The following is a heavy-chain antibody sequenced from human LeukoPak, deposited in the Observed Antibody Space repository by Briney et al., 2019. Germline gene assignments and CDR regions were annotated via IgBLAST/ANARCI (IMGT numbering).Heavy chain of an antibody. D-gene: IGHD4-17*01. J-gene: IGHJ4*02. V-gene: IGHV3-53*01. CDR1: GFTVSSNS. CDR3: ARRAGEYSHPYDY. CDR2: IYSGGNT. Sequence: PGGSLRLSCTVSGFTVSSNSMSWVRQAPGKGLEWVSFIYSGGNTHYSDSVKGRFTISRDNSKITLYLQMNSLRADDTAVYYCARRAGEYSHPYDYWGQGTLVTVSS.